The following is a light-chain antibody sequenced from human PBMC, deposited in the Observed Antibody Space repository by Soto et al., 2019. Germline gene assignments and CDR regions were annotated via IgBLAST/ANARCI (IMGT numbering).Light chain of an antibody. CDR3: SSYTSISTLAYV. Sequence: QSVLTQPASVSGSPGQSITISCTGTSSDVGGYNYVSWYQQHPGKAPKLMIYEVSNRPSGVSNRFSGSKSGNTASLTISGLQTEDEPDYYCSSYTSISTLAYVFGTGTKLTVL. V-gene: IGLV2-14*01. CDR2: EVS. J-gene: IGLJ1*01. CDR1: SSDVGGYNY.